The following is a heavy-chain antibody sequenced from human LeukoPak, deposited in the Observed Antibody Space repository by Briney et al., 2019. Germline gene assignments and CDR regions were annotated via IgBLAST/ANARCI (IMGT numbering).Heavy chain of an antibody. Sequence: PGRSLRLSCAASGFTFSSYGMHWVRQAPGKGLEWVAVISYDGSNKYYADSVKGRFTISRDNSKNTLYLQMNSLRAEDTAVYYCANVGFRYETGTYYFDYWGQGTLVTVSS. V-gene: IGHV3-30*18. CDR2: ISYDGSNK. CDR3: ANVGFRYETGTYYFDY. D-gene: IGHD5-12*01. CDR1: GFTFSSYG. J-gene: IGHJ4*02.